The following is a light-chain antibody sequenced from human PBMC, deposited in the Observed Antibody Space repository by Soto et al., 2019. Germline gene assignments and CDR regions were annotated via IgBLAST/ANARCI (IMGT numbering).Light chain of an antibody. J-gene: IGKJ5*01. CDR1: ESVSSN. CDR2: GAS. V-gene: IGKV3-11*01. CDR3: QQRSNWPPFT. Sequence: EVVMTQSPATLSVSPGEGATLSCRASESVSSNLAWYQQRPGQAPRLVIYGASTRATGIPDRFSGSGSGTDFTLIISSLEPEDFAVYYCQQRSNWPPFTFGQGTRLEIK.